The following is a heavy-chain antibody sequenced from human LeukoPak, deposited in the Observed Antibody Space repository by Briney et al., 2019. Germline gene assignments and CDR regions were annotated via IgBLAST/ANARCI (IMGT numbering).Heavy chain of an antibody. Sequence: SVKVSCKASGFTFTSSAMQWVRQARGQRLEWIGWIVVGSGNTNYAQKFQERVTINRDMSTSTAYMELSSLRSEDTAVYYCAAEGSTSWNDAFDIWGQGTMVTVSS. CDR3: AAEGSTSWNDAFDI. CDR2: IVVGSGNT. J-gene: IGHJ3*02. CDR1: GFTFTSSA. V-gene: IGHV1-58*02. D-gene: IGHD2-2*01.